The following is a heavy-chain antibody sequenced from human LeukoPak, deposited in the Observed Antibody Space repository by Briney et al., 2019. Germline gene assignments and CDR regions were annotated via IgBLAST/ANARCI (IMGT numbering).Heavy chain of an antibody. CDR1: GFGISSSA. CDR3: TRDATYYLRYGYFDY. D-gene: IGHD2/OR15-2a*01. V-gene: IGHV3-21*01. J-gene: IGHJ4*02. CDR2: INNVASHI. Sequence: GGSLRLSCAASGFGISSSAMNWVRQAPGKGLEWVSSINNVASHIYYAGSVRGRFTISRDNAKNSVYLQMNSLRAEDTAVYYCTRDATYYLRYGYFDYWGQGTLVTVSS.